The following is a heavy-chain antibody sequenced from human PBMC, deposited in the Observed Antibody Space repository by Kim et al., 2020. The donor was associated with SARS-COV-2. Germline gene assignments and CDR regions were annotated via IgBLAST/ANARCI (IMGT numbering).Heavy chain of an antibody. D-gene: IGHD3-10*01. J-gene: IGHJ5*02. CDR2: IYYSGST. CDR1: GGSISSYY. V-gene: IGHV4-59*01. CDR3: ARAGPGLKAGFDP. Sequence: SETLSLTCTVSGGSISSYYWNWIRQSPGKGLEWIGFIYYSGSTNYGPSLKGRVSMSLDTSKNQFSLNLNSVTAADTAIYYCARAGPGLKAGFDPWGQGTLVTVFS.